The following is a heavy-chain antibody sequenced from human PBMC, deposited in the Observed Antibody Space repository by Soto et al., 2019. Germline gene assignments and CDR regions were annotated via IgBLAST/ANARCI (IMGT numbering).Heavy chain of an antibody. J-gene: IGHJ4*02. Sequence: QVQLVQSGAEVKKPGASVKVSCKASGYTFTSYYLHWVRQAPGQGLEWMGIINPSGGSTSFAQKFQGRVTMTRDTSTTTVYMELSSLRSEATAVYYCARDVSSGYFDYWGQGTLVTVSS. CDR2: INPSGGST. V-gene: IGHV1-46*01. D-gene: IGHD3-22*01. CDR3: ARDVSSGYFDY. CDR1: GYTFTSYY.